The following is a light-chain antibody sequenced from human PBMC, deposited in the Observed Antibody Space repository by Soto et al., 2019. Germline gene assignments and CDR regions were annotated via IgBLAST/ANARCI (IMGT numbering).Light chain of an antibody. Sequence: QSVLTQPASVSGSPGQSITISCTGTSSDVGGYNYVSWYQQRPGKAPKLMIYEVSNRPSGVSNRFSGSKSGNTASLTISGLQAEDEADYYCSSYTSGSTYVFGTGTKVTVL. CDR2: EVS. CDR1: SSDVGGYNY. CDR3: SSYTSGSTYV. V-gene: IGLV2-14*01. J-gene: IGLJ1*01.